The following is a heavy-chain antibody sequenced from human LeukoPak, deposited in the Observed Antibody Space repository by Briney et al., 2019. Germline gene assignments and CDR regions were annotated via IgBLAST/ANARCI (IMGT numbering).Heavy chain of an antibody. CDR3: ARIRCGRGQARCYNH. V-gene: IGHV4-34*01. D-gene: IGHD2-21*01. CDR2: IDHSGST. J-gene: IGHJ5*02. CDR1: GASFSDYY. Sequence: SETLSLTCAVYGASFSDYYWSWIRQPPGKGLEWIGEIDHSGSTKCSPSLKSRVTISVDTSKNQFSLDLTSVTAADTALYYCARIRCGRGQARCYNHWAQGSLVTVSS.